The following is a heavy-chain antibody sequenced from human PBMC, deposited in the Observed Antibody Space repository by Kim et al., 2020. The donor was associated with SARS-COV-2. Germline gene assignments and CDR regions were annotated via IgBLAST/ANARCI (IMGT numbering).Heavy chain of an antibody. Sequence: SETLSLTCTVSGGSISSSSYYWGWIRQPPGKGLEWIGSIYYSGSTYYNPSLESRVTISVDTSKNQFSLKLSSVTAAATAVYYCARSWQWLGNFDYWGQG. CDR3: ARSWQWLGNFDY. J-gene: IGHJ4*02. CDR2: IYYSGST. D-gene: IGHD6-19*01. V-gene: IGHV4-39*01. CDR1: GGSISSSSYY.